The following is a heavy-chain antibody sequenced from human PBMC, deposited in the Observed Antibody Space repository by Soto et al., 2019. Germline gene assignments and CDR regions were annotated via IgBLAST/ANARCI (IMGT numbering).Heavy chain of an antibody. CDR3: ARHEGGLKNWFDP. J-gene: IGHJ5*02. CDR2: IDPSDSYT. D-gene: IGHD3-16*01. CDR1: GYSFTVYW. V-gene: IGHV5-10-1*01. Sequence: EVQLVQSGAEVKKPGESVRICCKGSGYSFTVYWISWVRQMPGKGLEWMGRIDPSDSYTNYSPSFQGHVTISADKSISTAYLQWSSLKASDTAMYYCARHEGGLKNWFDPWGQGTLVTVSS.